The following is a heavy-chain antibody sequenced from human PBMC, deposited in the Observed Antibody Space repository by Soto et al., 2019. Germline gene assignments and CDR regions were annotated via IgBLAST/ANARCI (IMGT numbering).Heavy chain of an antibody. J-gene: IGHJ6*03. Sequence: EVQLVESGGGLVQPGGSLRLSCVVSGFTFSSYSMNWVRQAPGKGLEWLSSIASSSTYIQYADSVKGRFTISRDNAKNSLYLQMNSLRAEDTAVYYCARSALVTHNYYMDVWGTGTTVTVSS. D-gene: IGHD4-4*01. CDR2: IASSSTYI. CDR1: GFTFSSYS. V-gene: IGHV3-21*01. CDR3: ARSALVTHNYYMDV.